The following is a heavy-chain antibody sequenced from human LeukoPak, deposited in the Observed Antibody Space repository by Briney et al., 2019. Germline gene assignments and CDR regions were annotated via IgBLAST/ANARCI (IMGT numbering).Heavy chain of an antibody. CDR2: IYYSGST. CDR1: GGSISTYY. D-gene: IGHD6-19*01. J-gene: IGHJ5*02. Sequence: SETLSLTCTVSGGSISTYYWSWIRQPPGKGLEWIGYIYYSGSTDSNPSLKSRVTISVDTSKNQISLKLSSVTAADTAVYYCARGRVEGGWTPSRLFDPWGQGTLVTVSS. V-gene: IGHV4-59*12. CDR3: ARGRVEGGWTPSRLFDP.